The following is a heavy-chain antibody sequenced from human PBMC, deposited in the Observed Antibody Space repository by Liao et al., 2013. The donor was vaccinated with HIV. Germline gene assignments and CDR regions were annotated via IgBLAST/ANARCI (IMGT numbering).Heavy chain of an antibody. J-gene: IGHJ3*02. CDR2: IYHSGST. CDR3: ARSKYCSGGSCSHDAFDI. Sequence: QLQLQESGSGLVKPSQTLSLTCAVSGGSISSGGYSWSWIRQPPGKGLEWIGYIYHSGSTYYNPSLKSRVTISVDRSKNQFSLKLSSVTAADTAVYYCARSKYCSGGSCSHDAFDIWGQGTMVTVSS. CDR1: GGSISSGGYS. D-gene: IGHD2-15*01. V-gene: IGHV4-30-2*01.